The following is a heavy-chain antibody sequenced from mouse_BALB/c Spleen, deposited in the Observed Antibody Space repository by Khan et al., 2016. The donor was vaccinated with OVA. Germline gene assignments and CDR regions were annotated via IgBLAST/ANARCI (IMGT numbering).Heavy chain of an antibody. CDR1: GYSITSDYA. D-gene: IGHD1-1*01. CDR2: ISYSGNT. Sequence: EVQLVESGPGLVKPSQSLSLTCTVTGYSITSDYAWNWIRKFPGNKLEWMGYISYSGNTKNNHSLQSRIAITRDTSKNQFFLQLNSVTTEDTATYYCARIYGGDFDYWGQGTTLTVSS. CDR3: ARIYGGDFDY. J-gene: IGHJ2*01. V-gene: IGHV3-2*02.